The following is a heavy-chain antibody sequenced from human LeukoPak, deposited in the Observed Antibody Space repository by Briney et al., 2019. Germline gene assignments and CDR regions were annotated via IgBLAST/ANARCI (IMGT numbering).Heavy chain of an antibody. CDR3: ARDAIPSSYWYFDL. CDR2: IHYSGRT. V-gene: IGHV4-61*01. J-gene: IGHJ2*01. D-gene: IGHD2-2*01. Sequence: PSETLSLTCTVSGGSDSSSSYYWSWIRQPPGTGLEWIGYIHYSGRTNYNPSLKSRVTISVDTSKNQFSLKLTSVTAADTALYYCARDAIPSSYWYFDLWGRGTLVTVSS. CDR1: GGSDSSSSYY.